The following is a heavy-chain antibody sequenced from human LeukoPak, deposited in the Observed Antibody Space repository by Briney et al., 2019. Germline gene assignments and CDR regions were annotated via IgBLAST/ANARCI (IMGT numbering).Heavy chain of an antibody. D-gene: IGHD3-10*01. Sequence: ASVTVSCKASGYTFTSYYMHWVRQAPGQGLEWMGIINPSGGSTSYAQKFQGRVTMTRDMSTSTVYMELSSLRSEDTAVYYCARGGLVRGVFHYYYMDVWGKGTTVTVSS. J-gene: IGHJ6*03. CDR3: ARGGLVRGVFHYYYMDV. CDR2: INPSGGST. CDR1: GYTFTSYY. V-gene: IGHV1-46*01.